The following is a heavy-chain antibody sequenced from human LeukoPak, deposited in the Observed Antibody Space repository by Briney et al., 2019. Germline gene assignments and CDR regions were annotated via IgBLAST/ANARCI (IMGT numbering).Heavy chain of an antibody. V-gene: IGHV3-30*04. D-gene: IGHD2-15*01. Sequence: PGGSLRLSCAASGFTFSSYAMHWVRQAPGKGLEWVAVISYDGSNKYYADSVKGRFTISRDNSKNTLYLQMNSLRAEDTAVYYCTSQGVSGGSLFDLWGRGTLVTVSS. J-gene: IGHJ2*01. CDR1: GFTFSSYA. CDR2: ISYDGSNK. CDR3: TSQGVSGGSLFDL.